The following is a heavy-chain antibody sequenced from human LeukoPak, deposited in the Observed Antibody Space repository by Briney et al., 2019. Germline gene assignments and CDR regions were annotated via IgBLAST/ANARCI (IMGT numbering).Heavy chain of an antibody. V-gene: IGHV3-21*01. CDR2: ISSSSSYI. CDR1: GFTFSSYS. CDR3: ARLGSSSQGNWFDP. D-gene: IGHD6-13*01. J-gene: IGHJ5*02. Sequence: PGGSLRLSCAASGFTFSSYSMNWVRQAPGKGLEWVSSISSSSSYIYYADSVKGRFTISRDNAKNSLYLQMNSLRAEDTAVYYCARLGSSSQGNWFDPWGQGTLVTVSS.